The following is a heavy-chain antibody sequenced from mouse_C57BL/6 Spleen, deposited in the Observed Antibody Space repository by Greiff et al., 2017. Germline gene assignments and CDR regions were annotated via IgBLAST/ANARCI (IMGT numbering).Heavy chain of an antibody. Sequence: ESGPGMVKPSQSLSLTCTVTGYSITSGYDWHWIRHFPGNKLEWMGYISYSGSTNYNPSLKSRISITHDTSKNHFFLKLNSVTTEDTATYYCARGTEDYFDYWGQGTTLTVSS. J-gene: IGHJ2*01. CDR1: GYSITSGYD. CDR2: ISYSGST. V-gene: IGHV3-1*01. D-gene: IGHD3-3*01. CDR3: ARGTEDYFDY.